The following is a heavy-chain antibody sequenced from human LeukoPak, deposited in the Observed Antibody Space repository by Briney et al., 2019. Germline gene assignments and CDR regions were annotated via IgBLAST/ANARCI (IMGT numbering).Heavy chain of an antibody. J-gene: IGHJ3*02. Sequence: PGRSLRLSCAASGFTFSSYGVHWVRQAPGKGLEWVAVIWYDGSNKYYADSVKGRFTISRDNSKNTLYLQMNSLRAEDTAVYYCARVSWNDAFDIWGQGTMVTVSS. D-gene: IGHD5/OR15-5a*01. CDR3: ARVSWNDAFDI. V-gene: IGHV3-33*01. CDR2: IWYDGSNK. CDR1: GFTFSSYG.